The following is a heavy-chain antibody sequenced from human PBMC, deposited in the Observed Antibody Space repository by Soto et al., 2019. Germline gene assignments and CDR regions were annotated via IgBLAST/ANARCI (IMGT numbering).Heavy chain of an antibody. Sequence: SETLSLTCAVYGGSFSGYYWSWIRQPPGKGLEWIGEINHSGSTNYNPSLKSRVTISVDTSKNQFSLKLSSVTAADTAVYYCARKASGWEDHGMDVWGQGTTVTVSS. CDR1: GGSFSGYY. CDR2: INHSGST. CDR3: ARKASGWEDHGMDV. D-gene: IGHD6-19*01. V-gene: IGHV4-34*01. J-gene: IGHJ6*02.